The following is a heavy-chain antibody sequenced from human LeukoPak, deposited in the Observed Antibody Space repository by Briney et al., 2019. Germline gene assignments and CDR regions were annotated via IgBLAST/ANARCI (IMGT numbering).Heavy chain of an antibody. V-gene: IGHV3-48*01. Sequence: PGGSLRLSCAASGFTFSSYWMHWVRQAPGKGLEWVSYISSSSSTIYYADSVKGRFTISRDNAKNSLYLQMNSLRAEDTAVYYCAREHSQLEYDCPGYWGQGTLVTVSS. CDR1: GFTFSSYW. CDR3: AREHSQLEYDCPGY. CDR2: ISSSSSTI. J-gene: IGHJ4*02. D-gene: IGHD1-1*01.